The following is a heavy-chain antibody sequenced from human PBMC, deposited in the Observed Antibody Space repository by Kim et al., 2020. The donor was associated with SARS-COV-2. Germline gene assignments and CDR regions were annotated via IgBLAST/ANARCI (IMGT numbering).Heavy chain of an antibody. CDR3: ATSPVVVVTPWFDP. CDR2: FDPEDGET. J-gene: IGHJ5*02. D-gene: IGHD3-22*01. CDR1: GYTLTELS. V-gene: IGHV1-24*01. Sequence: ASMKVSCKVSGYTLTELSMHWVRQAPGKGLEWMGGFDPEDGETIYAQKFQGRVTMTEDTSTDTAYMELSSLRSEDTAVYYCATSPVVVVTPWFDPWGQGTLVTVSS.